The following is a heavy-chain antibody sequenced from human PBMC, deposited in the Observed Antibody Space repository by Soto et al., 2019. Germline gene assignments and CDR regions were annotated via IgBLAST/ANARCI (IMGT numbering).Heavy chain of an antibody. V-gene: IGHV1-69*10. CDR1: GGTFSSYA. CDR2: IIPILGIA. J-gene: IGHJ3*02. Sequence: ASVKVSCKASGGTFSSYAISWVRQAPGQGLEWMGGIIPILGIANYAQKFQGRVTITADKSTSTAYMELSSLRSEDTAVYYCASRILDCGGDCYAFDIWGQGTMVTVSS. D-gene: IGHD2-21*02. CDR3: ASRILDCGGDCYAFDI.